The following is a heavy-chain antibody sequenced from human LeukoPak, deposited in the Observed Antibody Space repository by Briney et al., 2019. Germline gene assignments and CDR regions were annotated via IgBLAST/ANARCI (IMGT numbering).Heavy chain of an antibody. CDR2: ISYDGSNK. Sequence: GGSLRLSCAASGFTFSSYSMNWVRQAPGKGLEWVAVISYDGSNKYYADSVKGRFIISRDNSKNTLYLQMNSLRAEDTAVYYCAKSQVFGELFIGHPIDYWGQGTLVTVSS. CDR3: AKSQVFGELFIGHPIDY. CDR1: GFTFSSYS. V-gene: IGHV3-30*18. J-gene: IGHJ4*02. D-gene: IGHD3-10*02.